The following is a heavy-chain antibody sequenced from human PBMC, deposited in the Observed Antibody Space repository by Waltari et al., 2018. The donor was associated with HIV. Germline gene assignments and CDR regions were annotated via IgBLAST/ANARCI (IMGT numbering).Heavy chain of an antibody. Sequence: QLLESGGGLVQPGGSLRLSCAASGFTFSSYAMSWFSPAPGKGLEWVSGISGSGRSTYYADSVKGRFTISRDNSKNTVYLQMNSLRAEDTAVYYCAKSGGDILTGHSYYYYGMDVWGLGTTVTVSS. CDR3: AKSGGDILTGHSYYYYGMDV. V-gene: IGHV3-23*01. CDR1: GFTFSSYA. J-gene: IGHJ6*02. D-gene: IGHD3-9*01. CDR2: ISGSGRST.